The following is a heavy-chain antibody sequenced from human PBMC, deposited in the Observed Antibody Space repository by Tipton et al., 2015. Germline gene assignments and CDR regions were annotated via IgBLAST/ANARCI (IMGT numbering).Heavy chain of an antibody. CDR2: IHPSDSET. CDR1: GYTFSNHW. Sequence: QLVQSGAEMKKPGESLKISCKVSGYTFSNHWIGWVRQMPGKGLEWVGIIHPSDSETKYSPPFEGLVTISADKSTSTAYLQWSSLKASDTAVYYCARRLPYFEWSKVYYFDYWGQGSPVTVSS. CDR3: ARRLPYFEWSKVYYFDY. V-gene: IGHV5-51*01. J-gene: IGHJ4*02. D-gene: IGHD3-9*01.